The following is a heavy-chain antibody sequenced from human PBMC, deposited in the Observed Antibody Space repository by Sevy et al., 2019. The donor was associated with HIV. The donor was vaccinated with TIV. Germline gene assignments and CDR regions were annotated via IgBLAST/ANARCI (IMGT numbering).Heavy chain of an antibody. CDR1: GFSFSNYW. Sequence: GGSLRLSCVVSGFSFSNYWMTWVRQAPGKGLEWVANIKPDGSVKSYVDSVKGRFTISRDNAKNSLSLQMNSLSAEDTAVYYGASGTNHFYVGVWGKGTTVSASS. CDR3: ASGTNHFYVGV. CDR2: IKPDGSVK. D-gene: IGHD1-1*01. J-gene: IGHJ6*03. V-gene: IGHV3-7*01.